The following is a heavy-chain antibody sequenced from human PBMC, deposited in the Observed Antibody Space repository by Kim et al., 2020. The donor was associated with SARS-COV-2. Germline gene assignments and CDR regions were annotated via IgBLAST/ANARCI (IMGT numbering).Heavy chain of an antibody. Sequence: SPSLKSRLTITKDTSKNQVVLTMTNMDPVDTATYYCAHREQWLPQGAFDIWGQGTMVTVSS. D-gene: IGHD6-19*01. V-gene: IGHV2-5*01. J-gene: IGHJ3*02. CDR3: AHREQWLPQGAFDI.